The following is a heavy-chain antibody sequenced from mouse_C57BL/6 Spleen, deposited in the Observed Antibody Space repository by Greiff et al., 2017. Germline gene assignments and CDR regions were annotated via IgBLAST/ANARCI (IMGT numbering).Heavy chain of an antibody. CDR1: GYTFTSYW. Sequence: QVQLQQPGAELVKPGASVKLSCKASGYTFTSYWMHWVKQRPGQGLEWIGMIHPNSGSTNYNEKFKSKATLTVDKSSSTAYMQLSSLTSEDSAVYYCAREDYSNYYFDYWGQGTTRTVSS. D-gene: IGHD2-5*01. V-gene: IGHV1-64*01. J-gene: IGHJ2*01. CDR3: AREDYSNYYFDY. CDR2: IHPNSGST.